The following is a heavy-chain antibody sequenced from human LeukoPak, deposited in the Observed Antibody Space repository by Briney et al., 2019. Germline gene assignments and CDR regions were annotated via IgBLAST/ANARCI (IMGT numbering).Heavy chain of an antibody. J-gene: IGHJ5*02. CDR1: GFTFSSYA. CDR3: ARTPPKGDIDT. D-gene: IGHD2-21*02. V-gene: IGHV3-48*01. Sequence: GGSLRLSCAASGFTFSSYAMSWVRQAPGKGLEWISYISSSSSTIYYADSVKGRFTISRDNAKNSLYLQMNSLRAEDTAVYYCARTPPKGDIDTWGQGTMVTVSS. CDR2: ISSSSSTI.